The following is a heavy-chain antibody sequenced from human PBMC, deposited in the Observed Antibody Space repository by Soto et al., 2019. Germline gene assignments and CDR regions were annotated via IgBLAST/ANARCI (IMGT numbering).Heavy chain of an antibody. Sequence: PSETLSLTCTVSGGSISSRSYYWGWIRQPPGKGLEWIGSIYYSGSTYYNPSLKSRVTISVDTSKNQFSLKLSSVTAADTAVYYCARSPPSTYYYGSGSWYYFDYWGQGTLVTVSS. J-gene: IGHJ4*02. CDR2: IYYSGST. CDR1: GGSISSRSYY. CDR3: ARSPPSTYYYGSGSWYYFDY. V-gene: IGHV4-39*01. D-gene: IGHD3-10*01.